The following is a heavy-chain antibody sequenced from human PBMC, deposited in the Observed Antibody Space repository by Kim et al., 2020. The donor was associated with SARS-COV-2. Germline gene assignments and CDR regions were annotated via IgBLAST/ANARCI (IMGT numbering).Heavy chain of an antibody. CDR3: ARIPTMVRGDSLDY. CDR2: INHSGST. CDR1: GGSFSGYY. J-gene: IGHJ4*02. D-gene: IGHD3-10*01. Sequence: SETLSLTCAVYGGSFSGYYWSWIRQPPGKGLEWIGEINHSGSTNYNPSLKSRVTISVDTSKNQFSLKLSSVTAADTAVYYCARIPTMVRGDSLDYWGQGTLVTVSS. V-gene: IGHV4-34*01.